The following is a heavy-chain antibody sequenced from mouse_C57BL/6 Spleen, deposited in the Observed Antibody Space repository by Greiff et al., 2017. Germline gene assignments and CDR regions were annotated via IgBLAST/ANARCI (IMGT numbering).Heavy chain of an antibody. Sequence: QVQLKQSGAELARPGASVKMSCKASGYTFTSYTMHWVKQRPGQGLEWIGYINPSSGYTKYNQKFKDKATLTADKSSSTAYMQRSSLTSEDSAVYYCARSGYGNSWFAYWGQGTLVTVSA. CDR1: GYTFTSYT. D-gene: IGHD2-10*02. CDR2: INPSSGYT. CDR3: ARSGYGNSWFAY. J-gene: IGHJ3*01. V-gene: IGHV1-4*01.